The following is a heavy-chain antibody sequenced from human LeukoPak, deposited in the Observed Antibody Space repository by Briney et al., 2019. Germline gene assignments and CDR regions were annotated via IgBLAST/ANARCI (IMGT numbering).Heavy chain of an antibody. D-gene: IGHD6-13*01. CDR2: INPASGAT. Sequence: ASVTVSCKASGYSFIAYHIHWVRQAPGQGLEWMGWINPASGATVYGQKFQGRVTMTRDTSINTVYMDLSRLTSDDTAVYYCGRDETAATGIGLDPWGQGTLVTVSS. J-gene: IGHJ5*02. CDR3: GRDETAATGIGLDP. V-gene: IGHV1-2*02. CDR1: GYSFIAYH.